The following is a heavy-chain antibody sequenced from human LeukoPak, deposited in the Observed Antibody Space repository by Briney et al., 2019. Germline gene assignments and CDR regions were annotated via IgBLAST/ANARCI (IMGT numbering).Heavy chain of an antibody. CDR2: IIPILGIA. V-gene: IGHV1-69*04. D-gene: IGHD7-27*01. CDR1: GGTFSSYA. J-gene: IGHJ4*02. CDR3: ARFMGIPSHYFDY. Sequence: SVKVSCKASGGTFSSYAISWVRQAPGQGLEWMGRIIPILGIANYAQKFQGRVTITADKSTSTAYMELSSLRSEDTAVYYCARFMGIPSHYFDYWGQGTLVTVSS.